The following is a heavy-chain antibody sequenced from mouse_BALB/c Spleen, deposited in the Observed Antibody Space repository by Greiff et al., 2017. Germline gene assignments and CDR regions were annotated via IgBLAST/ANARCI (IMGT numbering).Heavy chain of an antibody. Sequence: EVMLVESGGGLVQPGGSRKLSCAASGFTFSSFGMHWVRQAPEKGLEWVAYISSGSSTIYYADTVKGRFTISRDNPKNTLFLQMTSLRSEDTAMYYCARGDGYDPYYAMDYWGQGTSVTVSS. D-gene: IGHD2-2*01. CDR3: ARGDGYDPYYAMDY. V-gene: IGHV5-17*02. CDR1: GFTFSSFG. CDR2: ISSGSSTI. J-gene: IGHJ4*01.